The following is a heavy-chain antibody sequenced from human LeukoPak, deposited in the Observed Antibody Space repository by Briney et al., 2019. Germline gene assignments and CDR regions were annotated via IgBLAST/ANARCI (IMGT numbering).Heavy chain of an antibody. CDR1: GGTFSSYA. J-gene: IGHJ4*02. D-gene: IGHD6-19*01. V-gene: IGHV1-69*05. CDR2: IIPIFGTA. CDR3: ARTLMGSSGWYDY. Sequence: SVKVSCKASGGTFSSYAISWVLQAPGQGLEWMGRIIPIFGTANYAQKFQGRVTITTDGSTSTAYMELSSLRSEDTAVYYCARTLMGSSGWYDYWGQGTLVTVSS.